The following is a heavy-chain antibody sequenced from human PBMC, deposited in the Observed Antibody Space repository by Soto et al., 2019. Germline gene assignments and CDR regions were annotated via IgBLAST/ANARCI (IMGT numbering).Heavy chain of an antibody. Sequence: ASVKVSCKASGYTFTSYDINWVRQATGQGLEWMGWMNPNSGNTGYAQKFQGRVTMTRNTSISTAYMELSSLRSEDTAVYYCASTVDRDWGSLGLAFDIWGQGTMVTVSS. J-gene: IGHJ3*02. CDR3: ASTVDRDWGSLGLAFDI. D-gene: IGHD7-27*01. CDR1: GYTFTSYD. V-gene: IGHV1-8*01. CDR2: MNPNSGNT.